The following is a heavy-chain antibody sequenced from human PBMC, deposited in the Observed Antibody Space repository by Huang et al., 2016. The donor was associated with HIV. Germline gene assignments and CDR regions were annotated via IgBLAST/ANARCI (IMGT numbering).Heavy chain of an antibody. CDR3: VRLLDHTGDY. D-gene: IGHD1-26*01. CDR2: IKTDGSEK. V-gene: IGHV3-7*01. Sequence: EVQLVESGGGLVQPGGSLRLSCAASGFTFNSYWRSWVRPAPGKGLEWVAGIKTDGSEKSYVDSVKGRFTISRDNAKNSLYLQMNSLRAEDTAVYYCVRLLDHTGDYWGQGTLVTVSS. J-gene: IGHJ4*02. CDR1: GFTFNSYW.